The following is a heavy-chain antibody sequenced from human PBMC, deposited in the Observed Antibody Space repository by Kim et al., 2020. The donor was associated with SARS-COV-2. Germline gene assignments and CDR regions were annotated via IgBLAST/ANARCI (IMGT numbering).Heavy chain of an antibody. Sequence: TEYAASVKGRFTISRDDSKSIASLQMNSRKTEDTAVYYCTRGGIAAAVGYWGQGTLVTVSS. J-gene: IGHJ4*02. CDR2: T. D-gene: IGHD6-13*01. CDR3: TRGGIAAAVGY. V-gene: IGHV3-49*02.